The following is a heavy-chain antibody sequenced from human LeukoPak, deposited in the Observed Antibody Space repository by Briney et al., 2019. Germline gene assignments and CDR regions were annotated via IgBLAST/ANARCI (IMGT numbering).Heavy chain of an antibody. CDR3: ARVEATTGRNYHYYYMDV. V-gene: IGHV3-21*01. Sequence: PGRSLRLSCAASGFTFDDYAMHWVRQAPGKGLEWVSSINTGSTYMYYADSVKGRFTISRDNAKNSLHLQMSSLRADDTAVYFCARVEATTGRNYHYYYMDVWGKGTTVTVSS. CDR2: INTGSTYM. CDR1: GFTFDDYA. D-gene: IGHD1-1*01. J-gene: IGHJ6*03.